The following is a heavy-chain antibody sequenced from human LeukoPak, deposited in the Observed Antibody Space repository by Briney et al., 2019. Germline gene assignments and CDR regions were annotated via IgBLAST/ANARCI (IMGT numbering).Heavy chain of an antibody. V-gene: IGHV1-69*02. D-gene: IGHD3-22*01. CDR1: VCTFSSYT. CDR3: ASLSYDSSGYWNPGFDY. CDR2: IIPILGIA. Sequence: GASVKVSCKSSVCTFSSYTISWVRQAPGQGLEGMGRIIPILGIANYAQKFQGRVTITADKSTSTAYMELSSLRSEDTAVYYCASLSYDSSGYWNPGFDYWGQGTLVTVSS. J-gene: IGHJ4*02.